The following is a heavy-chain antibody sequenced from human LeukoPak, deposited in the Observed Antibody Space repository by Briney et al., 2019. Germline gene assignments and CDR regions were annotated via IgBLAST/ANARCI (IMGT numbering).Heavy chain of an antibody. J-gene: IGHJ6*03. D-gene: IGHD2-2*01. V-gene: IGHV1-69*05. CDR3: ARGDIVVVPAAHPDMEPPYYYMDV. CDR1: GGTFSSHA. CDR2: IIPIFGTA. Sequence: GASVKVSCKASGGTFSSHAISWVRQAPGQGLEWMGGIIPIFGTANYAQKFQGRVTITTDESTSTAYMELSSLRSEDTAVYYCARGDIVVVPAAHPDMEPPYYYMDVWGKGTTVTVSS.